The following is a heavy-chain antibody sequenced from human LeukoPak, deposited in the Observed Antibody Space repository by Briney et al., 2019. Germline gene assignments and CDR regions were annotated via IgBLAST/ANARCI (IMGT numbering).Heavy chain of an antibody. CDR2: IYYSGST. CDR3: ARDQSYYDSSGYHLDY. D-gene: IGHD3-22*01. V-gene: IGHV4-30-4*08. Sequence: SETLSLTCTVSGGSISSGDYYWSWIRQPPGKGLEWIGYIYYSGSTYYNPSLKSRVTISVDTSKNQFSLKLSSVTAADTAVYYCARDQSYYDSSGYHLDYWGQGTLVTVSS. J-gene: IGHJ4*02. CDR1: GGSISSGDYY.